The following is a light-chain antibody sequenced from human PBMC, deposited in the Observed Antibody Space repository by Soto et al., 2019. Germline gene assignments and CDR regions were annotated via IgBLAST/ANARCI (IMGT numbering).Light chain of an antibody. CDR3: QQYNSYPLT. V-gene: IGKV1-5*03. CDR1: QSIISR. Sequence: DIQMTQSPSTLSASVGDRVTITCRASQSIISRLAWYQQKPGKAPKLLIYKASSLESGVPSRFSGSGSGTEFTLTISSLQPDDFATYYCQQYNSYPLTCGQGTKVEIK. CDR2: KAS. J-gene: IGKJ1*01.